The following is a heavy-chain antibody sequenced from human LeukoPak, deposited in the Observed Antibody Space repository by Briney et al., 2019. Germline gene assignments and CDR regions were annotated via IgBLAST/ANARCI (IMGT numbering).Heavy chain of an antibody. V-gene: IGHV3-7*01. CDR2: IKQDGSEK. J-gene: IGHJ3*02. CDR3: ARVGIAAAVTLAFDI. Sequence: AGGSLRLSCAASGFTFSSYWMSWVRQAPGKGLEWVANIKQDGSEKYYVDSVKGRFTISRDNAKNSLYLQMNSLRAEDTAVYYCARVGIAAAVTLAFDIWGQGTMVTVSS. D-gene: IGHD6-13*01. CDR1: GFTFSSYW.